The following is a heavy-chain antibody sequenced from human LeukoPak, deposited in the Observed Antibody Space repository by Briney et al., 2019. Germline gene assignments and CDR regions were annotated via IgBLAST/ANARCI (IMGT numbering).Heavy chain of an antibody. CDR1: GGSISSYY. Sequence: SETLSLTCTVSGGSISSYYWSWIRQPAGKGLEWIGRIYTSGSTNYNPSLKSRVTMSVDTSKNQLSLNLRSVTAAETAVYDCARDRRKYSYGLDYWGQGTLVTVSS. V-gene: IGHV4-4*07. D-gene: IGHD5-18*01. J-gene: IGHJ4*02. CDR3: ARDRRKYSYGLDY. CDR2: IYTSGST.